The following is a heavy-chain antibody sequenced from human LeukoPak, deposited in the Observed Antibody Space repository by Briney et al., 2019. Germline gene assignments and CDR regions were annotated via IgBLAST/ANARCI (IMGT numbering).Heavy chain of an antibody. CDR2: ISSSGRTK. CDR1: GFTFSLYE. Sequence: GGSLRLSCAASGFTFSLYEMNWVRQAPGKGLEWVSQISSSGRTKYYADSVEGRFTISRDNAKNSVYLQMNSLRAEDTAVYYCARDVVVTSSPDAFDIWGQGTMVTVSS. V-gene: IGHV3-48*03. D-gene: IGHD2-21*01. J-gene: IGHJ3*02. CDR3: ARDVVVTSSPDAFDI.